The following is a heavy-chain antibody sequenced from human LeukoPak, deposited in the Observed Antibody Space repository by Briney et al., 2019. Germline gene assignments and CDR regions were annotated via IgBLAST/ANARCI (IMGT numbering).Heavy chain of an antibody. D-gene: IGHD3-22*01. CDR2: IYSSGST. CDR1: GDSISSYY. J-gene: IGHJ4*02. CDR3: SYDSSGYYNPFDY. V-gene: IGHV4-59*01. Sequence: PSETLSLTCTVSGDSISSYYWSWIRQPPGKGLEWIAYIYSSGSTNYNPSLKSRVTISVDTSKNQFSLNLSSVTAADTAVYYCSYDSSGYYNPFDYWGQGTLVTVSS.